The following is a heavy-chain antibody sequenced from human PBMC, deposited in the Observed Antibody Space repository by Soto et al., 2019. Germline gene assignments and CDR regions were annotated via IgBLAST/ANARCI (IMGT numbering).Heavy chain of an antibody. CDR3: ARRYGGNLDY. V-gene: IGHV4-59*08. CDR2: IYYRGST. D-gene: IGHD1-26*01. CDR1: GGSISSYY. Sequence: SETLPLTCTVSGGSISSYYWTWIRQPPGKGLEWIGYIYYRGSTNYNPSLKSRVTISVDTSKNQFSLKLSSVTAADTAVYYCARRYGGNLDYWGQGTLVTVSS. J-gene: IGHJ4*02.